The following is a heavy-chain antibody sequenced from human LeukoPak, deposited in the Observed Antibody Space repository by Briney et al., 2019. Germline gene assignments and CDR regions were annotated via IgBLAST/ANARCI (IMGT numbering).Heavy chain of an antibody. CDR3: ARESSSGYGYVFRY. Sequence: ASVKVSCKASGYTFTGYYMHWVRQAPGQGLEWMGWINPNSGGTNYAQKFQGRVTMTRDTSISTAYMELSRLRSDDTAVYYCARESSSGYGYVFRYWGQGTLVIVSS. D-gene: IGHD5-18*01. J-gene: IGHJ4*02. CDR2: INPNSGGT. V-gene: IGHV1-2*02. CDR1: GYTFTGYY.